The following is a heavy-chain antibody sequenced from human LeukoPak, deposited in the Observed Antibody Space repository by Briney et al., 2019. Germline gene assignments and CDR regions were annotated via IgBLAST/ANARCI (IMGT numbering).Heavy chain of an antibody. CDR1: GGSFEHYF. Sequence: PSETLSLTCSVSGGSFEHYFWSWIRQPPGKGLEWIGYVYYSESTDYSPSLKSRLTISADTSKNQFSLKLSSVTAADTAVYYCASHRRSHGSEYWGQGTLVTVSS. CDR2: VYYSEST. D-gene: IGHD3-10*01. CDR3: ASHRRSHGSEY. J-gene: IGHJ4*02. V-gene: IGHV4-59*01.